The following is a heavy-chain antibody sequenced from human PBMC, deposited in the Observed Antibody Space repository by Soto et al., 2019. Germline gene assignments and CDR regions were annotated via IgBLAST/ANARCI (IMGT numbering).Heavy chain of an antibody. CDR3: ASNSYRT. J-gene: IGHJ1*01. Sequence: SETLSLTCSVSGGSISGSSYYWGWIRQPPGKGLEWIGSIYYSGSTYCSPSLKSRVTVSVDTAKNQFSLNLSSVTAADTAVYYCASNSYRTWGQGILVTVSS. V-gene: IGHV4-39*01. CDR1: GGSISGSSYY. D-gene: IGHD2-21*01. CDR2: IYYSGST.